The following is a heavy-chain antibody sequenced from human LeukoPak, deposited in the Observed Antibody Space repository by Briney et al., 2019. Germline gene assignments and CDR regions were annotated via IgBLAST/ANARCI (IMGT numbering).Heavy chain of an antibody. J-gene: IGHJ6*03. CDR3: ARFGAYYDFWSGYYPKYYYMDV. V-gene: IGHV4-39*07. CDR2: IYYSGST. CDR1: GGSISSSSYY. Sequence: SETLSLTCTVSGGSISSSSYYWGWIRQPPGKGLEWIGSIYYSGSTYYNPSLKSRVTISVDTSKNQFSLKLSSVTAADTAVYYCARFGAYYDFWSGYYPKYYYMDVWGKGTTVTVSS. D-gene: IGHD3-3*01.